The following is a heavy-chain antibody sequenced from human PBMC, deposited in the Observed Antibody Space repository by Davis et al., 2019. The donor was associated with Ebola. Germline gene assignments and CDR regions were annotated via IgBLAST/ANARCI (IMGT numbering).Heavy chain of an antibody. Sequence: AASVKVSCKTSGINFRTHAIAWVRQAPGQGLEWMGMINPNDGRTIYAQKFQGRVTVTRDTSTTTVYMDLSSLRSEDTALYYCTTPGGQDSGYDVFDIWGQGTMVTVSS. CDR3: TTPGGQDSGYDVFDI. D-gene: IGHD5-12*01. V-gene: IGHV1-46*03. J-gene: IGHJ3*02. CDR1: GINFRTHA. CDR2: INPNDGRT.